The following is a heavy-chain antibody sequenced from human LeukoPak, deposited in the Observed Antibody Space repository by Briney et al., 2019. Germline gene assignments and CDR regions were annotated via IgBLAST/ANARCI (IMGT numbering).Heavy chain of an antibody. D-gene: IGHD4-11*01. CDR1: GFTFSSYG. CDR2: ISYDGSNK. CDR3: ARYDYSNYVGYYDH. V-gene: IGHV3-30*03. J-gene: IGHJ4*02. Sequence: GRSLRLSCAASGFTFSSYGMHWVRQAPGKGLEWVAVISYDGSNKYYADSVKGRFTISRDNAKNSLYLQMNSLRAEDTALYYCARYDYSNYVGYYDHWGQGTLVTVSS.